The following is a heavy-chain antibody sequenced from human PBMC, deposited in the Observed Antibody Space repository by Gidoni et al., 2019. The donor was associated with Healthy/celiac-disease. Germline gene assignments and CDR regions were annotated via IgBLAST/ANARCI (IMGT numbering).Heavy chain of an antibody. J-gene: IGHJ2*01. D-gene: IGHD3-22*01. CDR3: ARDRGEGSGYYHDYWFFDL. CDR2: LNPNSGGT. CDR1: GYTFTVYY. V-gene: IGHV1-2*02. Sequence: QVQLVQSGAEVKKPGASVKVSFKASGYTFTVYYMHWVRQAPGQGLEWMGWLNPNSGGTYYEKKLKGRVTMTRDTSISTAYMELTRLRSDDTAVYYCARDRGEGSGYYHDYWFFDLWGRGTLVTVSS.